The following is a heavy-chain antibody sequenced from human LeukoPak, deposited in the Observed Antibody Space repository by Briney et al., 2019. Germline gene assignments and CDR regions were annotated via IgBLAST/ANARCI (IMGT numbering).Heavy chain of an antibody. CDR3: ARSMGYCSGGSCFPYYGMDV. CDR1: GFTFSSYG. Sequence: GGSLRLSCAASGFTFSSYGMHWVRQAPGKGLEWVAVISYDGSNKYYADSVKGRFTISRDNSKNTLYLQMNSLRAEDTAVYYCARSMGYCSGGSCFPYYGMDVWGQGTTVTVSS. V-gene: IGHV3-30*03. J-gene: IGHJ6*02. CDR2: ISYDGSNK. D-gene: IGHD2-15*01.